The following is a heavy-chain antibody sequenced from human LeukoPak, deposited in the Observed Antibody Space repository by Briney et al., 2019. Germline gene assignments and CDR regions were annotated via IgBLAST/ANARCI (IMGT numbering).Heavy chain of an antibody. V-gene: IGHV3-23*01. CDR2: ISGSGGST. CDR3: AKDPGTPAYYDFWSGYYSGVPSWFDP. D-gene: IGHD3-3*01. CDR1: GFTFSSYA. J-gene: IGHJ5*02. Sequence: GGSLRLSCAASGFTFSSYAMSWVRQAPGKGLEWVSAISGSGGSTYYADSVKGRFTISRDNSKNTLYLQMNSLRAEDTAVYYCAKDPGTPAYYDFWSGYYSGVPSWFDPWGQGTLVTVSS.